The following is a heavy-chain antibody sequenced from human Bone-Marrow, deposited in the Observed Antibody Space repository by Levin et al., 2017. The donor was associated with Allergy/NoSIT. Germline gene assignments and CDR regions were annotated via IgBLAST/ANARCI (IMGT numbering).Heavy chain of an antibody. J-gene: IGHJ4*02. D-gene: IGHD6-13*01. CDR1: GITFSNAW. CDR2: IKSKTDGGTA. Sequence: GGSLRLSCTASGITFSNAWMSWARQAPGKGLEWVGRIKSKTDGGTADYASPVKGRFTISRDDSRNTLYLQMNSLKTEDTADYYCTTYISSWYYFDNWGQGTLVTVSS. V-gene: IGHV3-15*01. CDR3: TTYISSWYYFDN.